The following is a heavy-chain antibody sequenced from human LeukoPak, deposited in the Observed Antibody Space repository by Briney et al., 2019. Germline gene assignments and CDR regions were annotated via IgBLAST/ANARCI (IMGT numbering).Heavy chain of an antibody. D-gene: IGHD4-11*01. CDR2: ISSSSSTI. Sequence: GGSLRLSCAASGFTFSSYSMNWVRQAPGKGLEWVSYISSSSSTIYYAASVKGRFTVSRDNAKKSLYLQMNSLRGEDTAVYYCAREHSNYYVMDVWGQGTTVTVSS. V-gene: IGHV3-48*01. CDR1: GFTFSSYS. J-gene: IGHJ6*02. CDR3: AREHSNYYVMDV.